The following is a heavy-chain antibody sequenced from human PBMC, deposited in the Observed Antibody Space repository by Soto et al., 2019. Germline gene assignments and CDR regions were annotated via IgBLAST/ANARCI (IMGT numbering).Heavy chain of an antibody. J-gene: IGHJ6*02. V-gene: IGHV3-33*01. Sequence: QVQLVESGGGVVQPGRSLRLSCAASGFTFSSYGMHWVRQAPGKGLEWVAVIWYDGSNKYYADSVKGRFTISRDNSKNTLYLQMNSLRAEDTAVYYCARARGYCSGGSCSGRYYYYYYGMDVWGQGTTVTVSS. CDR1: GFTFSSYG. CDR2: IWYDGSNK. CDR3: ARARGYCSGGSCSGRYYYYYYGMDV. D-gene: IGHD2-15*01.